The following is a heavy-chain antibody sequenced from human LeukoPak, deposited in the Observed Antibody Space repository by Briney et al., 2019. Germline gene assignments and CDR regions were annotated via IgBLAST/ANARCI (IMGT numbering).Heavy chain of an antibody. D-gene: IGHD3-16*02. CDR1: GGSFSGYY. J-gene: IGHJ4*02. V-gene: IGHV4-34*01. CDR2: INHSGST. Sequence: PSETLSLTCAVYGGSFSGYYWSWIRQPPGKGLEWIGEINHSGSTNYNPSLKSRVTISVDTSKNQFSPKLSSVTAADTAVYYCARVHDYVWGSYRRYYFDYWGQGTLVTVSS. CDR3: ARVHDYVWGSYRRYYFDY.